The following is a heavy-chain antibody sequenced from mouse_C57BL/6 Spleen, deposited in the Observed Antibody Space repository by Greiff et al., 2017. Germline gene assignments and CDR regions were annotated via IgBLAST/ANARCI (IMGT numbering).Heavy chain of an antibody. J-gene: IGHJ2*01. V-gene: IGHV1-18*01. D-gene: IGHD2-1*01. CDR2: INPNNGGT. CDR1: GYTFTDYN. Sequence: VHVKQSGPELVKPGASVKIPCKASGYTFTDYNMDWVKQSHGKSLEWIGDINPNNGGTIYNQKFKGKATLTVDKSSSTAYMELRSLTSEDTAVYYCARRDGNYLYYFDYWGQGTTLTVSS. CDR3: ARRDGNYLYYFDY.